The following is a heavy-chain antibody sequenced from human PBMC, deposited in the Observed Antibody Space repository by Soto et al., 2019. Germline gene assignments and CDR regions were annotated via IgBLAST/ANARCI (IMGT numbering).Heavy chain of an antibody. CDR3: VKDDRILGRRYFDL. J-gene: IGHJ2*01. D-gene: IGHD2-15*01. CDR2: ISFSDGGT. V-gene: IGHV3-23*01. Sequence: EEQLLESGGGLIQPGGSLRLACAASGFTFSSYAMTWVRQAPGKGLEWVSSISFSDGGTCYADSVKGRLTISRDNSKNTLFLQMNGLRVEDTAVYYCVKDDRILGRRYFDLWGRGTLVTVSS. CDR1: GFTFSSYA.